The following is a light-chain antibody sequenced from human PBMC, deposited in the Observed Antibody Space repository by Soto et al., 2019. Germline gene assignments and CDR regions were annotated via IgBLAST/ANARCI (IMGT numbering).Light chain of an antibody. V-gene: IGKV1-5*01. CDR1: QSISSW. CDR2: DAS. J-gene: IGKJ1*01. CDR3: QQYNSYSRWT. Sequence: DIQMTQSPSTLSASVGDRVTITCRASQSISSWLAWYQQKPGKAPTLLINDASSLESGVPSRFSGSGSGTEFTLTISSLQPDDFATYYCQQYNSYSRWTFGQGTKVEIK.